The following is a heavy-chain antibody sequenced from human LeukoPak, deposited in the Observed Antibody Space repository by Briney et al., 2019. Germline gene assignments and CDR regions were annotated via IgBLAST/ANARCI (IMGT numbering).Heavy chain of an antibody. CDR2: INPNSGDT. D-gene: IGHD3-16*01. Sequence: ASVKVSCKASGYRFTAYYMHWVRQAPGQGPEWMGWINPNSGDTKYAQKFRGGVTMTRDTSISTVYMELSSLRSDDTAVYYCAKDRGSYYRQDFDYWGQGTLVTVSP. V-gene: IGHV1-2*02. CDR1: GYRFTAYY. CDR3: AKDRGSYYRQDFDY. J-gene: IGHJ4*02.